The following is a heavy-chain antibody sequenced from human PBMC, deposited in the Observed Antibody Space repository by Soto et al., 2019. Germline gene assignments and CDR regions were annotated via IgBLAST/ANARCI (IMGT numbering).Heavy chain of an antibody. Sequence: GWSLRLSCAASGFTFSSYEMNLVRQAPGKGLEWVSYISSSGSTIYYADSVKGRFTISRDNAKNSLYLQMNSLRAEDTAVYYCARADYMSFDYGMDVWGEGTTVTVSS. D-gene: IGHD4-4*01. V-gene: IGHV3-48*03. CDR1: GFTFSSYE. CDR2: ISSSGSTI. CDR3: ARADYMSFDYGMDV. J-gene: IGHJ6*04.